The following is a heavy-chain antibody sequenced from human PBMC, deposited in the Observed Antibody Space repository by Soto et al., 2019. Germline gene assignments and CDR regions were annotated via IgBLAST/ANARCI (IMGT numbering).Heavy chain of an antibody. Sequence: GGSLRLSCAASGFTFSSYGMHWVRQAPGKGLEWVAVIWYDGSNKYYADSVKGRFTISRDNSKNTLYLQMNSLRAEDTAVYYCARDGYYYDSSGYYSRPFDYWGQGTLVTVSS. CDR3: ARDGYYYDSSGYYSRPFDY. V-gene: IGHV3-33*01. CDR2: IWYDGSNK. J-gene: IGHJ4*02. D-gene: IGHD3-22*01. CDR1: GFTFSSYG.